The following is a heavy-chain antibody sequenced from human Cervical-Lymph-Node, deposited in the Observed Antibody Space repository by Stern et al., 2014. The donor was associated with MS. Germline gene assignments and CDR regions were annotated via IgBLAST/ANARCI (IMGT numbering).Heavy chain of an antibody. CDR3: AXDDXXDGNSNLDH. Sequence: EVPLVESGGGLVQPGGSLRLSCAASGFTLSSYWMHWVRQAPGQGLMWISRMISNGSTTNYACSLTGGFTISREIAKNMVYLQVNSLRADDTAVYYXAXDDXXDGNSNLDHWGQGTLVTVSS. V-gene: IGHV3-74*02. CDR2: MISNGSTT. CDR1: GFTLSSYW. J-gene: IGHJ4*02. D-gene: IGHD4-23*01.